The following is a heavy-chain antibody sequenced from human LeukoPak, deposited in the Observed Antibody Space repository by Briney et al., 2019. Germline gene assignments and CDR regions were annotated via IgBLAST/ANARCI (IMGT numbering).Heavy chain of an antibody. CDR2: IYYSGST. Sequence: SETLSLTCTVSGGSISSSSYYWGWIHQPPGKGLEWIGSIYYSGSTYYNPSLMSRLTISVDTSKNQFSLKLSSVTAADTAVYYCARLIAVAGTYRGHFDYWGQGALVTVSS. J-gene: IGHJ4*02. D-gene: IGHD6-19*01. CDR3: ARLIAVAGTYRGHFDY. V-gene: IGHV4-39*07. CDR1: GGSISSSSYY.